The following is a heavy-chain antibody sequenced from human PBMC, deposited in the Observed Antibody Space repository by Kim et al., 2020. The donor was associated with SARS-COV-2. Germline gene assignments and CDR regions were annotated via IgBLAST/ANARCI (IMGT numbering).Heavy chain of an antibody. J-gene: IGHJ4*02. Sequence: SETLSLTCAVSGGSISSGGYSWSWIRQPPGKGLEWIGYIYHSGSTYYNPSLKSRVTISVDRSKNQFSLKLSSVTAADTAVYYCARSYYDILTGYYIDYWGQGTLVTVSS. CDR1: GGSISSGGYS. D-gene: IGHD3-9*01. V-gene: IGHV4-30-2*01. CDR3: ARSYYDILTGYYIDY. CDR2: IYHSGST.